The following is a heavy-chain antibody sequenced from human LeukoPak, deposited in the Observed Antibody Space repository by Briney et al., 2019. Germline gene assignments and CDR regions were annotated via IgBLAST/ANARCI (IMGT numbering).Heavy chain of an antibody. CDR2: ISSSSSTI. CDR3: ARASSGWSYYYYYMDV. CDR1: GFTFSSYE. V-gene: IGHV3-48*03. D-gene: IGHD6-19*01. Sequence: GGSLRLSCAASGFTFSSYEMNWVRQAPGKGLEWVSYISSSSSTIYYADSVKGRFTISRDNAKNSLYLQMNSLRAEDTAVYYCARASSGWSYYYYYMDVWGKGTTVTVSS. J-gene: IGHJ6*03.